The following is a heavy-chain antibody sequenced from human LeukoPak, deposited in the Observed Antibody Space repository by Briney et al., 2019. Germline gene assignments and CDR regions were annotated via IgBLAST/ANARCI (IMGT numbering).Heavy chain of an antibody. CDR2: ISHSGST. Sequence: SETLSLTCAVYGGSFSGYYWSWIRQPPGKGLEWIGEISHSGSTNYNPSLKSRVTMSVDTSKSQFSLKLSSVTAADTAVYYCASHTAFDYWGQGTLVTVSS. CDR1: GGSFSGYY. D-gene: IGHD5-18*01. V-gene: IGHV4-34*01. J-gene: IGHJ4*02. CDR3: ASHTAFDY.